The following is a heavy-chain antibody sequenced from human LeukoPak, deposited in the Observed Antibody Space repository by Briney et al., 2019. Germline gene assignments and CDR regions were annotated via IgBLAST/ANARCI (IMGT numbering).Heavy chain of an antibody. Sequence: GGSLRLSCAASGFTFSSYTMNWVRQAPGKGLEWVSSITSSSSFIYYADSLKGRFTISRDNSKNTLYLQMNSLRAEDTAVYYCARVTYGSGTYGAFDYWGQGTLVTVSS. V-gene: IGHV3-21*04. D-gene: IGHD3-10*01. J-gene: IGHJ4*02. CDR1: GFTFSSYT. CDR3: ARVTYGSGTYGAFDY. CDR2: ITSSSSFI.